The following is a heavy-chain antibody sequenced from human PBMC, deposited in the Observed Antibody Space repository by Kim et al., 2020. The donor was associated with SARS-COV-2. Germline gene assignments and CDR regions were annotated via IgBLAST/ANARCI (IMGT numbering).Heavy chain of an antibody. CDR3: TSLTTSGETY. J-gene: IGHJ4*02. CDR1: GFTFSGSN. CDR2: ISTRPKSYAT. Sequence: GGSLRLSCAASGFTFSGSNIHWVRQASGKGLEWVGRISTRPKSYATAYSASVKGRLTISRDYSKNTAYLQLNSLRAEDTAVYYCTSLTTSGETYWGQGTLVTVSS. V-gene: IGHV3-73*01. D-gene: IGHD3-22*01.